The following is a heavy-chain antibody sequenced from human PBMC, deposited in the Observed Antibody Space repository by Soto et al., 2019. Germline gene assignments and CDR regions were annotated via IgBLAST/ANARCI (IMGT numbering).Heavy chain of an antibody. CDR2: IIPILGIA. D-gene: IGHD4-17*01. CDR3: ARGYGDDAFDI. V-gene: IGHV1-69*02. CDR1: GGTFSSYT. Sequence: GASVKVSCKASGGTFSSYTISWVRQAPGQGLEWMGRIIPILGIANYAQEFQGRVTITADKSTSTAYMELSSLRSEDTAVYYCARGYGDDAFDIWGQGTMVTVSS. J-gene: IGHJ3*02.